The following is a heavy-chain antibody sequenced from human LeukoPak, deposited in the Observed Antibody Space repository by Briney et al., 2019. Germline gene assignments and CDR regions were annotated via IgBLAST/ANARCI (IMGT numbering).Heavy chain of an antibody. CDR1: GFTFSDYY. CDR2: ISSSGSTI. V-gene: IGHV3-11*04. D-gene: IGHD6-13*01. Sequence: PGGSLRLSCAASGFTFSDYYMSWIRQAPGKGLEWVSYISSSGSTIYYADSVKGRFTISRDNSKNTLYLQMNSLRAEDTAVYYCAKDPRRYSRTGGYFDYWGQGTLVTVSS. J-gene: IGHJ4*02. CDR3: AKDPRRYSRTGGYFDY.